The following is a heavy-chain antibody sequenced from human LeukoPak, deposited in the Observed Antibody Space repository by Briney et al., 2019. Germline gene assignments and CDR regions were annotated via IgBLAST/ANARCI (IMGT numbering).Heavy chain of an antibody. D-gene: IGHD5-24*01. J-gene: IGHJ5*02. Sequence: PSQTLSLTCTVSGGSISSYYWSWIRQPPGKGLEWIGYIYTSGSTNYNPSLRSRVTISVDTSKNQFSLKLSSVTAADTAVYYCANGPNWFDPWGQGSLVTVSS. CDR2: IYTSGST. CDR1: GGSISSYY. V-gene: IGHV4-4*09. CDR3: ANGPNWFDP.